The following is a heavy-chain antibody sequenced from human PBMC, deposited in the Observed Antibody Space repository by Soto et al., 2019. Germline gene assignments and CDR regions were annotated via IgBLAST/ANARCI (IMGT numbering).Heavy chain of an antibody. J-gene: IGHJ4*02. CDR2: IFNSGTT. D-gene: IGHD1-26*01. V-gene: IGHV4-31*02. CDR1: GASTVSHYH. CDR3: ALAMGPTTGLDY. Sequence: QVQLQESGPGLVKPSQTLSLTCSVSGASTVSHYHWTWIRQPPGKGLEWIGYIFNSGTTFYNPFLTSRLSISMDTSGNHFSLELRSVTAADTAVYYCALAMGPTTGLDYWGQGTLVTVSS.